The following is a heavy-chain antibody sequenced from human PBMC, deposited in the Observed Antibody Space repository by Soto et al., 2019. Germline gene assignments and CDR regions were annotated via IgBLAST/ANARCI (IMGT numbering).Heavy chain of an antibody. J-gene: IGHJ3*01. CDR1: GFTFSSNG. Sequence: QVQLVESGGGVVQPGRSLRLSCAASGFTFSSNGMHWVRQAPGKGLEWVAIIWYDGSNKYYADSVKGRFTISRDNSKNTLYLQMNSLRAEDTAMYYCARWHLVGPTIDAFDLWGQGTMVTVSS. V-gene: IGHV3-33*01. D-gene: IGHD1-26*01. CDR3: ARWHLVGPTIDAFDL. CDR2: IWYDGSNK.